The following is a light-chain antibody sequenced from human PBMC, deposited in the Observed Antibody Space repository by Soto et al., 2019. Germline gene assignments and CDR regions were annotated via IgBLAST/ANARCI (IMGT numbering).Light chain of an antibody. CDR2: EVS. J-gene: IGLJ1*01. Sequence: QSALTQPASVSGSPGQSIASSCTGTSSDVGGYIYVSWYQHHPGKAPKLMIYEVSNRPSGVSNRFSGSKSGNTASLTISGLQAEDEADYYCSSYTSSSTYVFGTGTKVTVL. CDR3: SSYTSSSTYV. CDR1: SSDVGGYIY. V-gene: IGLV2-14*01.